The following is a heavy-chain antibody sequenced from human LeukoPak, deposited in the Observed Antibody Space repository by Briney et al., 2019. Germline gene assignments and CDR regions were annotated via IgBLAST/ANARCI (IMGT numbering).Heavy chain of an antibody. D-gene: IGHD2-2*03. CDR1: GGSISSSSYY. CDR2: IYYSGST. CDR3: ATLDIVNDAFDI. Sequence: SETLSLTCSVSGGSISSSSYYWGWIRQPPGKGLEWIGSIYYSGSTYYNPSLKSRVTISVDTSKNQFSLKLSSVTAADTAVYYCATLDIVNDAFDIWGQGTMVTVSS. J-gene: IGHJ3*02. V-gene: IGHV4-39*01.